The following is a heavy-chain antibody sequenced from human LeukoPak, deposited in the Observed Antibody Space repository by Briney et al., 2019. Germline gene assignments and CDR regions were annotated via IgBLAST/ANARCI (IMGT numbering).Heavy chain of an antibody. CDR3: ARSVDCGGDCYAAFDI. CDR1: GYTFTGYY. CDR2: INPNSGGT. D-gene: IGHD2-21*02. Sequence: GAPVKVSCKASGYTFTGYYMHWVRQAPGQGLEWMGWINPNSGGTNYAQKFQGWVTMTRDTSISTAYMELSRLRSDDTAVYYCARSVDCGGDCYAAFDIWGQGTMVTVSS. J-gene: IGHJ3*02. V-gene: IGHV1-2*04.